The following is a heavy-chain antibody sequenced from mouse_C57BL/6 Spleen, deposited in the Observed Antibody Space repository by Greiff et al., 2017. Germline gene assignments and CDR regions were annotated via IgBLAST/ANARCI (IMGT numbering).Heavy chain of an antibody. J-gene: IGHJ2*01. CDR3: ARDGYGSSHYFDY. V-gene: IGHV5-4*01. D-gene: IGHD1-1*01. CDR2: ISDGGSYT. Sequence: EVMLVESGGGLVKPGGSLKLSCAASGFTFSSYAMSWVRQTPEKRLEWVATISDGGSYTYYPDNVKGRFTISRDNAKNNLYLQMSHLKSEDTAMYYCARDGYGSSHYFDYWGQGTTLTVSS. CDR1: GFTFSSYA.